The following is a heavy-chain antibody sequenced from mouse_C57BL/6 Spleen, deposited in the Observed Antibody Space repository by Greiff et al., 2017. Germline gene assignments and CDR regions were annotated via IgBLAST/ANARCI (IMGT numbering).Heavy chain of an antibody. Sequence: EVKLQQSGPELVKPGASVKISCKASGYTFTDYYMNWVKQSHGKSLEWIGDINPNNGGTSYNQKFKGKATLTVDKSSSTAYMELRSLTSEDSAVYYCARRGGYVYAMDYWGQGTSVTVSS. D-gene: IGHD2-2*01. CDR2: INPNNGGT. CDR3: ARRGGYVYAMDY. J-gene: IGHJ4*01. V-gene: IGHV1-26*01. CDR1: GYTFTDYY.